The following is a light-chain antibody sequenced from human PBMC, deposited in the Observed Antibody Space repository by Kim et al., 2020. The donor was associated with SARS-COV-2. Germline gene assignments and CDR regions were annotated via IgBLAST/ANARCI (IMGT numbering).Light chain of an antibody. CDR2: AAS. Sequence: SLSPGESATLSCRASQSVSSFYLAWYQHKPGQAPRLLIYAASSRATGIPDRFSGSGSGTDFTLTISRLEPEDFAVYYCHHYSRSHTFGQGTRLEI. V-gene: IGKV3-20*01. CDR1: QSVSSFY. CDR3: HHYSRSHT. J-gene: IGKJ2*01.